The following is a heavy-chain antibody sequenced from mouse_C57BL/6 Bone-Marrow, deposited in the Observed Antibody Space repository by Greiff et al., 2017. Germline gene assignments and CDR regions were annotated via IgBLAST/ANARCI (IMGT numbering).Heavy chain of an antibody. D-gene: IGHD2-5*01. J-gene: IGHJ3*01. Sequence: VQLQQSGAELARPGASVKMSCKASGYTFTSYTMHWVKQRPGQGLEWIGYINPSSGYTKYNQKFKDKATLTADKSSSTAYMQLSSLTSEVSAVYYFARGQYSNYVFAYWGQGTLVTVSA. V-gene: IGHV1-4*01. CDR1: GYTFTSYT. CDR2: INPSSGYT. CDR3: ARGQYSNYVFAY.